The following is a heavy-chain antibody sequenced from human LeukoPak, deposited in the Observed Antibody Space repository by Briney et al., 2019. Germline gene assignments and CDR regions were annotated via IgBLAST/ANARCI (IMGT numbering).Heavy chain of an antibody. CDR1: GYTFTGYY. Sequence: ASVKVSCKASGYTFTGYYMHWVRQAPGQGLEWMGWINPNSGGTNYAQKFQGRVTMTRDTSISTAYVELSRLRSDDTAVYYCARVPINYYDSSGYYPFDYWGQGTLVTVSS. CDR3: ARVPINYYDSSGYYPFDY. CDR2: INPNSGGT. D-gene: IGHD3-22*01. J-gene: IGHJ4*02. V-gene: IGHV1-2*02.